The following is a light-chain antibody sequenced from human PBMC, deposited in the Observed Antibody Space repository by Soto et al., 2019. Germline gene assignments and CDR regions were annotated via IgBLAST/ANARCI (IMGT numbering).Light chain of an antibody. CDR1: QSVSSSY. J-gene: IGKJ1*01. CDR3: QQHGSSLWT. V-gene: IGKV3-20*01. Sequence: EIVLTQSPGTLSLSPGERATLSCRASQSVSSSYLAWYQQKPGQAPRLLIYGASSRATGIPARFSGSGSGTDFTLTISSLEPADFAVYYCQQHGSSLWTFGQGTTGDIK. CDR2: GAS.